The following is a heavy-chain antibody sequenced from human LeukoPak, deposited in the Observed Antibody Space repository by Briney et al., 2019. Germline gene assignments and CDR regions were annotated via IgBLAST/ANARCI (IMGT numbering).Heavy chain of an antibody. D-gene: IGHD6-19*01. CDR2: IYSGGST. CDR1: GFTVSSNY. V-gene: IGHV3-53*01. J-gene: IGHJ3*02. CDR3: ARVGRWLVPRAFDI. Sequence: GGSLRLSCAASGFTVSSNYMSWVRQAPGKGLEWVSVIYSGGSTYYADSVKGRFTSSRDNSKNTLYLQMNSLRAEDTAVYYCARVGRWLVPRAFDIWGQGTMVTVSS.